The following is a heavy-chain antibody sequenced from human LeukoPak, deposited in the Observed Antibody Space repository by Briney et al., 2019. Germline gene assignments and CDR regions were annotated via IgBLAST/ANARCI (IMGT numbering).Heavy chain of an antibody. D-gene: IGHD6-19*01. V-gene: IGHV1-8*03. J-gene: IGHJ5*02. CDR1: GYTFTSYD. CDR2: MNPNSGNT. Sequence: ASVKVSCKASGYTFTSYDINWVRQATGQGLEWMGWMNPNSGNTGYAQKFQGRVTITRNTSISTAYMELSSLRSEDTAVYYCARGARLIVWQWIDNWFDPWGQGTLVTVSS. CDR3: ARGARLIVWQWIDNWFDP.